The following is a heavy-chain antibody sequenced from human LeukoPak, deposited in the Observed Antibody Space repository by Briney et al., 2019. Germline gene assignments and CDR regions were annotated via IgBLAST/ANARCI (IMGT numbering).Heavy chain of an antibody. CDR1: GYTFTGYY. CDR3: ARVNKLLLSGFDY. Sequence: ASVTVSCTASGYTFTGYYMHWVRQAPGQGLEWMGWINPNSGGTNYAQKFQGRVTVTRDTSISTAYMELSRLRSDDTAVYYCARVNKLLLSGFDYWGQGTLVTVSS. CDR2: INPNSGGT. V-gene: IGHV1-2*02. J-gene: IGHJ4*02. D-gene: IGHD5-18*01.